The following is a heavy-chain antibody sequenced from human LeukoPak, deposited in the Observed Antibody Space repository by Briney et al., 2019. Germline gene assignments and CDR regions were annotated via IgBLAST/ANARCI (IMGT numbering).Heavy chain of an antibody. J-gene: IGHJ5*02. CDR2: MYHSGIT. V-gene: IGHV4-38-2*01. CDR3: ARLTPGKNWFDP. Sequence: SETLSLTCAVSGYSINSAYYWGWIRQPPGKGLGWIASMYHSGITYYNSSLKSRATISVDTSKNQFSLKLNSVTAADTSVYYFARLTPGKNWFDPWGHGTLVTVSS. D-gene: IGHD3-10*01. CDR1: GYSINSAYY.